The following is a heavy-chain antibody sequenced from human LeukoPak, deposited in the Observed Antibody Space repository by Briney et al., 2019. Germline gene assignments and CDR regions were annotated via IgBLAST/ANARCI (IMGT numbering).Heavy chain of an antibody. V-gene: IGHV3-30*04. J-gene: IGHJ4*02. Sequence: GRSLRLSCAASGFTFSSYAMHWVRQAPGKGLEWVAVISYDGSNKYYADSVKGRFTISRDNSKNTLYLQMNSPRAEDTAVYYCARGSPGVLTGYYADYWGQGTLVTVSS. CDR3: ARGSPGVLTGYYADY. CDR1: GFTFSSYA. D-gene: IGHD3-9*01. CDR2: ISYDGSNK.